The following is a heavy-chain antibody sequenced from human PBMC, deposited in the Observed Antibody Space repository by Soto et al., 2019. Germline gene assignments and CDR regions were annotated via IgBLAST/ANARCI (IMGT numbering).Heavy chain of an antibody. CDR2: IGTAGDT. CDR3: ASSWQQNGMDV. D-gene: IGHD6-13*01. J-gene: IGHJ6*02. CDR1: GFTFSSYD. Sequence: GGSLRLSCAASGFTFSSYDMHWVRQATGKGLEWVSVIGTAGDTYYPGSVKGRFTISRENAKNSLYLQMNSLRAGDTAVYYCASSWQQNGMDVWGQGTTVTVSS. V-gene: IGHV3-13*04.